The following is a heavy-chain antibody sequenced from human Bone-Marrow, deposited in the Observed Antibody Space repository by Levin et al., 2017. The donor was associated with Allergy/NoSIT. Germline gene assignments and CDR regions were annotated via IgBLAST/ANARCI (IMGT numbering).Heavy chain of an antibody. V-gene: IGHV3-33*01. Sequence: LSLTCAASGFTFRGYGFHWVRQAPGKGLEWVAVIWLDGRSQHYADSVKGRFTISRDNSQNTLWLQMNSLRAEDTAIYYCARGIIGDVRVAHKEAFDIWGQGTMVSVSS. CDR2: IWLDGRSQ. CDR3: ARGIIGDVRVAHKEAFDI. D-gene: IGHD2-8*02. J-gene: IGHJ3*02. CDR1: GFTFRGYG.